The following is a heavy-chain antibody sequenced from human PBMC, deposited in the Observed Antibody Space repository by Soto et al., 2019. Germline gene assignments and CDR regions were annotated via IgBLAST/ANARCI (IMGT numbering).Heavy chain of an antibody. Sequence: SETLSLTCTVSGGSISSGGYYWSWVRQHPGKGLEWIGYIYYSGSTYYNPSLKSRVTISVDTSKNQFSLKLSSVTAADTAVYYCARSGGYYYDSSTFDYWGQGTLVTVSS. CDR1: GGSISSGGYY. CDR3: ARSGGYYYDSSTFDY. V-gene: IGHV4-31*03. J-gene: IGHJ4*02. CDR2: IYYSGST. D-gene: IGHD3-22*01.